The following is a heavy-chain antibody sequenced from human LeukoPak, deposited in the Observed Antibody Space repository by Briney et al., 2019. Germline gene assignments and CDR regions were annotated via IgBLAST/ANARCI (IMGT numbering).Heavy chain of an antibody. D-gene: IGHD3-16*01. Sequence: PGGSLRLSCEVSGLSFSGFWMSWVRQAPGKGLEWVANINENGGAKYYVDSVRGRFTISREHAKNSMYLQMNSLRVGDTAGYYCASGGHLDYWGQGTLVTVSS. CDR3: ASGGHLDY. J-gene: IGHJ4*02. CDR1: GLSFSGFW. V-gene: IGHV3-7*01. CDR2: INENGGAK.